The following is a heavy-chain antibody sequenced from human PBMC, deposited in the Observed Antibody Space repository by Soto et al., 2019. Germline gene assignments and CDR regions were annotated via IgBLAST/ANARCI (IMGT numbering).Heavy chain of an antibody. CDR2: IYWDDDK. Sequence: QITLKESGPTLVKPTQTLTLTCTFSGFSLSTSGVGVGWIRQPPGKALEWLALIYWDDDKRYSPSLKSRLTITKDTSKNQVILTMTNMDPVDTATYYCAHSLRGYSYGYRDYWGQGTLVTVSS. V-gene: IGHV2-5*02. D-gene: IGHD5-18*01. CDR1: GFSLSTSGVG. CDR3: AHSLRGYSYGYRDY. J-gene: IGHJ4*02.